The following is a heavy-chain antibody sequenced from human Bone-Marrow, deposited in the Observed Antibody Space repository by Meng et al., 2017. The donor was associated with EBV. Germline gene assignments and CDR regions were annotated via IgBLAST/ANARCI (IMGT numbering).Heavy chain of an antibody. CDR2: INPTGGST. CDR1: GYTFTRYH. Sequence: QGKLVQSGAEVKKPGASVKVSCKASGYTFTRYHMHWVRQAPGQGLEWMGIINPTGGSTNYAQKFQGRVTMTRDTSTTTVYMELSSLRSEDTAVYYCVREVLTPRDYWGQGTLVTVSS. V-gene: IGHV1-46*01. J-gene: IGHJ4*02. D-gene: IGHD3-16*01. CDR3: VREVLTPRDY.